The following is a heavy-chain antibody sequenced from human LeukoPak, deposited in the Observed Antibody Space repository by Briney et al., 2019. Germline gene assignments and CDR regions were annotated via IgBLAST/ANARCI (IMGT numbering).Heavy chain of an antibody. D-gene: IGHD3-3*01. CDR1: GYTFTGYY. CDR3: ARAPYYDFWSGSPSFYYMDV. J-gene: IGHJ6*03. V-gene: IGHV1-2*02. CDR2: INPNSGGT. Sequence: ASVKVSCKASGYTFTGYYMHWVRQAPGQGLEWMGWINPNSGGTNYAQKFQGRVTMTRDTSSSTAYMELSRLRSDDTAVYYCARAPYYDFWSGSPSFYYMDVWGKGTTVTVSS.